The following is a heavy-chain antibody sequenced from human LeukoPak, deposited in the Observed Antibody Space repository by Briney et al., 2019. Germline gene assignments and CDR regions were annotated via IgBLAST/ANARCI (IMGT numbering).Heavy chain of an antibody. J-gene: IGHJ6*02. V-gene: IGHV4-39*01. CDR3: ARQGYSYGAYYYGMDV. Sequence: SETLSLTCTVSSGSISGSDYYWCWIRQPPGKGLEWIGSINYSGNTYYDSSLKSRVTISVDTSKNHFSLRLISVTAADTAVYYCARQGYSYGAYYYGMDVWGQGTTVTVSS. CDR1: SGSISGSDYY. CDR2: INYSGNT. D-gene: IGHD5-18*01.